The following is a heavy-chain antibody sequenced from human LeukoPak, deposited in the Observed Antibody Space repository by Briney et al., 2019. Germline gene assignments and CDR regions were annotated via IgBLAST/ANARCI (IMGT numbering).Heavy chain of an antibody. D-gene: IGHD6-19*01. CDR1: GDSFSSNSAA. CDR3: ARGYPDSSGWNYFDY. Sequence: PSQTLSLTCAISGDSFSSNSAAWNWIRQSPSRGLEWLGRTYHRSKWYNEYAVSVRSRITINPDTSKNQFSLQLKSVTPEDTAVYYCARGYPDSSGWNYFDYWGQGTLVTVSS. CDR2: TYHRSKWYN. J-gene: IGHJ4*02. V-gene: IGHV6-1*01.